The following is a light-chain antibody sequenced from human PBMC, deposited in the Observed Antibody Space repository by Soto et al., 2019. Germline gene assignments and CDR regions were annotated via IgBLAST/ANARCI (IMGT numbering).Light chain of an antibody. CDR3: QQYGTSPWA. V-gene: IGKV3-20*01. Sequence: EIVLTQFPGTLSLSPGERATLSCRARQSVGRSYVAWYQQKPGQAPRVIIYAASNRASGIPDRFSGSGSGSDFTLTISRLEPEDFAVYYCQQYGTSPWAFGQGTKVEIK. CDR1: QSVGRSY. CDR2: AAS. J-gene: IGKJ1*01.